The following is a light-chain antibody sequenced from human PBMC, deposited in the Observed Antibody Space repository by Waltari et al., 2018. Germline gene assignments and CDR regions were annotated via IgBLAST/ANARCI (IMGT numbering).Light chain of an antibody. CDR3: CSYAGSSTWV. CDR1: SSDVGSYNL. CDR2: EVT. Sequence: QSALTQPASVSGSPGQSITISCTATSSDVGSYNLVSWYQQHPGKAPKLVIYEVTKRPSGGSTRFSGSKSGNTTSLTISGLQAEDEADYCCCSYAGSSTWVFGGGTKLTVL. J-gene: IGLJ3*02. V-gene: IGLV2-23*02.